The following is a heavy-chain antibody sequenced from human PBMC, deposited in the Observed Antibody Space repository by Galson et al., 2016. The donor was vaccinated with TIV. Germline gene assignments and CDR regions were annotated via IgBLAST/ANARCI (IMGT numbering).Heavy chain of an antibody. V-gene: IGHV3-49*04. D-gene: IGHD2-2*01. CDR2: IRNKAYGGTT. CDR3: TRDKTRDIILIPACMNDY. CDR1: GFTFGDYA. J-gene: IGHJ4*02. Sequence: SLILSCAASGFTFGDYAMSWVRQAPGKGLEWVGFIRNKAYGGTTEYAASVKGRFTISRDDSKSIAYLQMNSLKTEDTAVYYCTRDKTRDIILIPACMNDYWGQGTLVTASS.